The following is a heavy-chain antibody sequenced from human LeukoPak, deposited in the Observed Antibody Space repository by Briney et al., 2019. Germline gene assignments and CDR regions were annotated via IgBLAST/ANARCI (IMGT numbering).Heavy chain of an antibody. J-gene: IGHJ4*02. D-gene: IGHD3-10*01. V-gene: IGHV4-39*01. Sequence: SETLSLTCTVSGGSISISSYYWGWVRQPPGEGLEWIGSITYSGNTYYNPSLKSRVTISVDTSNNQFSLQLYTVTAADTAVYFCARKIRGVIYSFDYWGQGTLVTVSS. CDR1: GGSISISSYY. CDR2: ITYSGNT. CDR3: ARKIRGVIYSFDY.